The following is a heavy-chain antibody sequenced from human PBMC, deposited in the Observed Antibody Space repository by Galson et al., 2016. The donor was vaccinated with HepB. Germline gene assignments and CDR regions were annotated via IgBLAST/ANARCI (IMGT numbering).Heavy chain of an antibody. V-gene: IGHV3-23*01. J-gene: IGHJ4*02. CDR1: GFTFSAFA. Sequence: SLRLSCAASGFTFSAFALNWVRQVPGKGLEWVARIGVSDYDTRYRDSVRGRSTISRDNSKNTLYLQINSLRTEDTALYYCAMKQGAVARRGDSFDYWGQGTMVTVSS. CDR3: AMKQGAVARRGDSFDY. CDR2: IGVSDYDT. D-gene: IGHD6-19*01.